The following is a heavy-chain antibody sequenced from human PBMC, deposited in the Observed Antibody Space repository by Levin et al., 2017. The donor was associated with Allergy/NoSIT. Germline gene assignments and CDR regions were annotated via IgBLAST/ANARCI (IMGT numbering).Heavy chain of an antibody. CDR1: GGTFSSYA. J-gene: IGHJ3*02. CDR3: ARDFFPIAIAIGAAKKFDI. D-gene: IGHD2-21*01. Sequence: GGSLRLSCKASGGTFSSYAISWVRQAPGQGLEWMGGIIPIFGTANYAQKFQGRVTITADKSSSTAYMELSSLRSEDTAVYYCARDFFPIAIAIGAAKKFDIWGQGTMVTVSS. V-gene: IGHV1-69*06. CDR2: IIPIFGTA.